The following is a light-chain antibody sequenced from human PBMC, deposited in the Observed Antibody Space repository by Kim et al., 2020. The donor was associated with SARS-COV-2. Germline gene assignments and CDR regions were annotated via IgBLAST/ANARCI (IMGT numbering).Light chain of an antibody. Sequence: EIVLTQSPATLSLSPGERATLSCRASQSIGNNLAWYQQKPGQAPRLLIYDTFNRATGIPARFSVSGSGTDFTLTISSLEPEDFAVYYCQQRGGWPLSFGGGTKVDIK. CDR1: QSIGNN. CDR3: QQRGGWPLS. J-gene: IGKJ4*01. V-gene: IGKV3-11*01. CDR2: DTF.